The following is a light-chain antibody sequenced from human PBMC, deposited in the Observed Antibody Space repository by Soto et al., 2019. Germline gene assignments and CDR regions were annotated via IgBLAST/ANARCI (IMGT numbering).Light chain of an antibody. CDR3: QQANSFPLT. V-gene: IGKV1-12*01. J-gene: IGKJ4*01. CDR1: QGISNW. Sequence: DIQMTQSPSSVSASVGARVSITCRASQGISNWLAWYQQKPGRAPKLLIYTGSSLQSGVPSRFSGTGSGTDFTLTISSLQPEDVATYYCQQANSFPLTVGGGTKVEIK. CDR2: TGS.